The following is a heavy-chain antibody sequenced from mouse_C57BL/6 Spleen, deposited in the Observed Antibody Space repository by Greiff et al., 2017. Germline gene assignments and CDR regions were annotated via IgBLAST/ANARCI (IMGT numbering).Heavy chain of an antibody. V-gene: IGHV1-80*01. J-gene: IGHJ3*01. D-gene: IGHD1-1*01. Sequence: VQLVESGAELVKPGASVKISCKASGYAFSSYWMNWVKQRPGKGLEWIGQIYPGDGDTNYNGKFKGKATLTADKSSSTAYMQLSSLTSEDSAVYFCARDGITTVAYWGQGTLVTVSA. CDR3: ARDGITTVAY. CDR1: GYAFSSYW. CDR2: IYPGDGDT.